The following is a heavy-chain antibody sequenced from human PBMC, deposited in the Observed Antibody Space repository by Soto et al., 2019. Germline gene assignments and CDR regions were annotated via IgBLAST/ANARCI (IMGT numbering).Heavy chain of an antibody. CDR2: IKSDGSGT. CDR1: EFTFSNYW. V-gene: IGHV3-74*01. Sequence: EVQLVESGGGLVQPGGSLRLSCAASEFTFSNYWMHWVRQAPGKGLVWVSRIKSDGSGTTYADSVKGRFTISRDNAKNTLYLQMNSLRAEDTAVYYCARIGGSTDEAYWGQGTLVTVSS. J-gene: IGHJ4*02. D-gene: IGHD2-2*01. CDR3: ARIGGSTDEAY.